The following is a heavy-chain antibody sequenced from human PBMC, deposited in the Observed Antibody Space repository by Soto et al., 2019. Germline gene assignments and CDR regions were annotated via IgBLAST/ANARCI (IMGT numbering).Heavy chain of an antibody. CDR2: ISYDGSNK. J-gene: IGHJ6*02. CDR3: AKASDTAMAEAYYYGMDV. Sequence: GGSLRLSCAASGFTFSSYGMHWVRQAPGKGLEWVAVISYDGSNKYYADSVKGRFTISRDNSKNTLCLQMNSLRAEDTAVYYCAKASDTAMAEAYYYGMDVWGQGTTVTVSS. D-gene: IGHD5-18*01. CDR1: GFTFSSYG. V-gene: IGHV3-30*18.